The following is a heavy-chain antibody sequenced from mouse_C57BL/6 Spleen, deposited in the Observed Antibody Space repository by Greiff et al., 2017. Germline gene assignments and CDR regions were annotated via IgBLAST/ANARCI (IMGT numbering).Heavy chain of an antibody. V-gene: IGHV6-3*01. CDR2: IRLKSDNYAT. CDR3: TGGYDYDSFDY. J-gene: IGHJ2*01. CDR1: GFTFSNYW. D-gene: IGHD2-4*01. Sequence: EVKLEESGGGLVQPGGSMKLSCVASGFTFSNYWMNWVRQSPEKGLEWVAQIRLKSDNYATHYAESVKGRFTMSRDDSKSSVYLQMNNLRAEDTGIYYCTGGYDYDSFDYWGQGTTLTVSS.